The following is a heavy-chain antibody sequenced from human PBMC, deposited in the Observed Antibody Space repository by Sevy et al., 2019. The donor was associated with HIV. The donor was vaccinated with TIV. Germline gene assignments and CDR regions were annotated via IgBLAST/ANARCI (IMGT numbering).Heavy chain of an antibody. CDR2: ISYDGSKK. CDR3: ARDLPSAVTNPFYYYGMDV. CDR1: GFTFSIYA. J-gene: IGHJ6*02. V-gene: IGHV3-30*04. D-gene: IGHD4-17*01. Sequence: GGSLRFSCAASGFTFSIYAIHWVRQAPGKGLEWVAVISYDGSKKYYVDSVKGRFTISRDNSKNTLYLQMNSLRPEDTAVYYCARDLPSAVTNPFYYYGMDVWGQGTTVTVSS.